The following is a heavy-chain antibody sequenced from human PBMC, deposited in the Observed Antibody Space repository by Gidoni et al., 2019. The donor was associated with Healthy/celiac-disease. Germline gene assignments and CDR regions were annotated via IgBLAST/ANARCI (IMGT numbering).Heavy chain of an antibody. D-gene: IGHD2-2*01. CDR2: MSGIGGST. CDR3: AKDQPVVVPAAPLGNYDY. CDR1: GFTFSLHA. J-gene: IGHJ4*02. Sequence: EGQLLESGVGLLHPGGYLRLFSEASGFTFSLHAMRWVRQAPGTGLEWVSAMSGIGGSTYYADSVKGRFTISRDNSKNTLYLQMNSLRAEDTAVYYCAKDQPVVVPAAPLGNYDYWGQGTLVTVSS. V-gene: IGHV3-23*01.